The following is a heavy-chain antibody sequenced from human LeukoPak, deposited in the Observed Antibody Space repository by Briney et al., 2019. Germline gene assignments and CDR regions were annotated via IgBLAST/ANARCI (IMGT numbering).Heavy chain of an antibody. CDR2: INENGTST. D-gene: IGHD2-2*02. CDR1: GFTLSNFW. J-gene: IGHJ5*02. Sequence: GGSLRLSCAASGFTLSNFWMHWVRQAPGKGLVWVSRINENGTSTNYADSVRGRFTISRDSAKNTLYLQMDTLRAEDTAVYYCARDPDCDSTSCYIGPYNWFDPWGQGTLVTVSS. CDR3: ARDPDCDSTSCYIGPYNWFDP. V-gene: IGHV3-74*01.